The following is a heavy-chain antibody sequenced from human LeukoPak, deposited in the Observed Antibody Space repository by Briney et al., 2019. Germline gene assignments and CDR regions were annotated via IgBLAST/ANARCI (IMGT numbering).Heavy chain of an antibody. CDR1: GFTFSSYG. J-gene: IGHJ4*02. CDR2: IRYDGSNK. CDR3: AKGHYYDSSGYYSSTDFDY. D-gene: IGHD3-22*01. V-gene: IGHV3-30*02. Sequence: GGSLRLSCAASGFTFSSYGMHWVRQAPGKGLEWVAFIRYDGSNKYYADSVKGRFTISRDNSKNTLYLQMNSLRAEDTAVYYCAKGHYYDSSGYYSSTDFDYWGQGTLVTVSS.